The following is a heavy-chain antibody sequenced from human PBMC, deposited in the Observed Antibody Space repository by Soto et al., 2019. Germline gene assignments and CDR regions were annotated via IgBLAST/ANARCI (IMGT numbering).Heavy chain of an antibody. CDR2: IWYDGSNK. D-gene: IGHD3-9*01. V-gene: IGHV3-33*01. CDR1: GFTFSSYG. Sequence: QVQLVESGGGVVQPGRSLRLSCAASGFTFSSYGMHWVRQAPGKGLEWVAVIWYDGSNKYYADSVKGRFTISRDNSKNTLYLQMNSLRAEDTAVYYCARECRVDWSGVPGGPAKTGDAFDIWGQGTMVTVSS. J-gene: IGHJ3*02. CDR3: ARECRVDWSGVPGGPAKTGDAFDI.